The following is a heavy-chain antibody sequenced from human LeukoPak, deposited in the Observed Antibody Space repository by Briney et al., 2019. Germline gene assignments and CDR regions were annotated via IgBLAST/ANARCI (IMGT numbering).Heavy chain of an antibody. V-gene: IGHV3-30-3*01. J-gene: IGHJ4*02. CDR3: ARDGPYFDY. CDR1: GFTFSSYD. Sequence: GGSLRLSCAASGFTFSSYDMHWVRQAPGEGLEWVAALSYDGSSEYYADSVKGRFTISRDNSKNTLYLQMNSLRAEDTAVYYCARDGPYFDYWGQGTLVTVSS. CDR2: LSYDGSSE.